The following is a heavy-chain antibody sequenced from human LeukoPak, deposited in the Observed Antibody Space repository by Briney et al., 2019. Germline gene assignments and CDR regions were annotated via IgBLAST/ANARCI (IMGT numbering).Heavy chain of an antibody. CDR2: ISSSGSTI. V-gene: IGHV3-11*04. Sequence: PGGSLRLSCAASGFTFSDYYMSWIRQAPGKGLEWVSYISSSGSTIYYADSVKGRFTISRDNAKNSLYLQMNSLRAEDTAVYYCARMTVSGRDNWFDPWGQGTLVTVSS. D-gene: IGHD6-19*01. J-gene: IGHJ5*02. CDR3: ARMTVSGRDNWFDP. CDR1: GFTFSDYY.